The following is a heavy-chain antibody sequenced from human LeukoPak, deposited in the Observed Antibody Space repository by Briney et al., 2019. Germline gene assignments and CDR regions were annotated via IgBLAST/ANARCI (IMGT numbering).Heavy chain of an antibody. CDR1: GGSISSSNW. V-gene: IGHV4-4*02. CDR3: ARGVTYYDFWSGYYSVRYYFDY. Sequence: SETLSLTCAVSGGSISSSNWWSWVRQPPGKGLEWIGEINHSGSTNYNPSLKSRVTISVDTSKNQFSLKLSSVTAADTAVYYCARGVTYYDFWSGYYSVRYYFDYWGQGTLVTVSS. J-gene: IGHJ4*02. CDR2: INHSGST. D-gene: IGHD3-3*01.